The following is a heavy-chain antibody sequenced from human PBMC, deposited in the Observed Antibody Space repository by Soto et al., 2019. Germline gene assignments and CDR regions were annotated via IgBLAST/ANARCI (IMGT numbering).Heavy chain of an antibody. CDR2: IYYSGST. CDR3: AGGGNPGLFDY. CDR1: GGSVSSGSYY. D-gene: IGHD2-15*01. J-gene: IGHJ4*02. V-gene: IGHV4-61*01. Sequence: PSETLSLTCTVSGGSVSSGSYYWSWIRQPPGKGLEWIGYIYYSGSTNYNPSLKSRVTISVDTSKNQFSLKLSSVTAADTAVYYCAGGGNPGLFDYWGQGTLVTVSS.